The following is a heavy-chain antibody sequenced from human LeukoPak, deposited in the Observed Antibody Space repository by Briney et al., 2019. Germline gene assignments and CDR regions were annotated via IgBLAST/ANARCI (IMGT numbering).Heavy chain of an antibody. CDR2: INWNGGST. Sequence: PGGSLRLSCAASGFTFDDYGVSWVRQAPGKGREWVSGINWNGGSTGYADSVKGRFTISRDNAKNSLYLQMNSLRAEDTALYHCARDLGFIYYMDVWGKGTTVTVSS. J-gene: IGHJ6*03. V-gene: IGHV3-20*01. CDR3: ARDLGFIYYMDV. CDR1: GFTFDDYG. D-gene: IGHD3-10*01.